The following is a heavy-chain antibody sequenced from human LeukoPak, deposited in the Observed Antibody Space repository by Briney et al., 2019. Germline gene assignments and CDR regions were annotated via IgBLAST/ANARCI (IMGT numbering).Heavy chain of an antibody. J-gene: IGHJ4*02. CDR3: AGGKWVAATYDY. V-gene: IGHV1-18*01. Sequence: ASVKVSCKASGYTFTSYGISWVRQAPGQGLEWMGWISAYNRNTNYAQKFQGRVTMTTDTFTSTAYMELRSLRSDDTAVYYRAGGKWVAATYDYWGQGTLVTVSS. CDR2: ISAYNRNT. D-gene: IGHD1-26*01. CDR1: GYTFTSYG.